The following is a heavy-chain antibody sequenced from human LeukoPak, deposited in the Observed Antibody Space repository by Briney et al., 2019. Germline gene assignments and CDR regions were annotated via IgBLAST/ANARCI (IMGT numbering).Heavy chain of an antibody. D-gene: IGHD2-21*01. V-gene: IGHV4-4*07. Sequence: SETLSLTCTVSGASITTYYWTWIRQPAGKGLEWIGRISTSGSSHYNPSLKSRVTMSIDTPKNQISLKLSSVTAADTAVYYCARDRAVVNAIGGVLDMFGQGTMVTVSS. CDR2: ISTSGSS. CDR3: ARDRAVVNAIGGVLDM. CDR1: GASITTYY. J-gene: IGHJ3*02.